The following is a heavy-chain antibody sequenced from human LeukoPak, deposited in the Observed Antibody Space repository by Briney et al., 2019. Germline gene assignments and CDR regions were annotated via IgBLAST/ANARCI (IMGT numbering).Heavy chain of an antibody. Sequence: GGSLRLSCAASGFTFSSYSMNWVRQAPGKGLEWVSAISGGGGSTYYADSVKGRFTISRDNSKNTLYLQMNSLRAEDTAVYYCASKVDTAMVTASYYYYYMDVWGKGTTVTVSS. D-gene: IGHD5-18*01. CDR1: GFTFSSYS. V-gene: IGHV3-23*01. CDR2: ISGGGGST. CDR3: ASKVDTAMVTASYYYYYMDV. J-gene: IGHJ6*03.